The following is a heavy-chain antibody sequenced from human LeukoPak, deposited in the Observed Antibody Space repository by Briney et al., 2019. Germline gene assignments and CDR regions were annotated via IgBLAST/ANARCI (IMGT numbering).Heavy chain of an antibody. CDR1: GYTFTSYY. CDR3: ARKGDIAVAGLVLDH. CDR2: INPSAGST. V-gene: IGHV1-46*01. J-gene: IGHJ4*02. Sequence: VASVKVSCKASGYTFTSYYLHWVRQAPGQGLEWMGIINPSAGSTSYAQKFQGRVTMTRDTSTSTVYMELSSLRSEDTAVYYCARKGDIAVAGLVLDHLGQGTLVTVSS. D-gene: IGHD6-19*01.